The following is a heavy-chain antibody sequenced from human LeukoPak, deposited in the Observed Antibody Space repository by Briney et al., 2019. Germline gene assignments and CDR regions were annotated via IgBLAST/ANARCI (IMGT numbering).Heavy chain of an antibody. D-gene: IGHD1-26*01. CDR2: INPNSGGT. CDR1: GYTFTGYY. V-gene: IGHV1-2*02. Sequence: ASVKVSCKASGYTFTGYYMHWVRQAPGQGLEWMGWINPNSGGTNYAQKFQGRVTMTRDTSISTAYMELSRLRSDDTAVYYCARRMYSGSYIFDYWGQGTLVTVSS. CDR3: ARRMYSGSYIFDY. J-gene: IGHJ4*02.